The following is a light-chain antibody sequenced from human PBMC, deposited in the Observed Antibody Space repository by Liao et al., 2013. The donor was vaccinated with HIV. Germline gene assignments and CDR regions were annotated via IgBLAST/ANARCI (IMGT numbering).Light chain of an antibody. Sequence: SYELTQPPSVSVSPGQTASITCSGDKLGDKYVCWYQQKPGQSPVMVIYEDNKRPSEIAERFSGSYSGNTATLTISGTQALDEADYFCQAWDSRADVVFGGGTKLTVL. V-gene: IGLV3-1*01. CDR3: QAWDSRADVV. CDR2: EDN. CDR1: KLGDKY. J-gene: IGLJ2*01.